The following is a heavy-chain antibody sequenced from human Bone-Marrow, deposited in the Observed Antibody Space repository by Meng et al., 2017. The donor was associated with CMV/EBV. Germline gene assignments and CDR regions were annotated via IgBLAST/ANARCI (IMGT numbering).Heavy chain of an antibody. J-gene: IGHJ4*02. CDR2: LYPDDSET. D-gene: IGHD6-6*01. Sequence: KVSCKGSGYSYSSYWIAWVRQKPGKGLEWMGILYPDDSETRYSPSFQGRVTISADNSNSTAYLQWISLKASDTAMYYCARVYSSSSKFDYWGQGTLVTVSS. CDR1: GYSYSSYW. V-gene: IGHV5-51*01. CDR3: ARVYSSSSKFDY.